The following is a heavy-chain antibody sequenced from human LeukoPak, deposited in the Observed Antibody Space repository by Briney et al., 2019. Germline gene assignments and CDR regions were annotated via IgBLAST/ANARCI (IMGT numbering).Heavy chain of an antibody. V-gene: IGHV3-30*18. CDR2: ISYDGSNK. J-gene: IGHJ6*02. D-gene: IGHD6-13*01. CDR1: GFTFSSYG. CDR3: AKDLGSRSSWYLSYYYYGMDV. Sequence: GGSLRLSCAASGFTFSSYGMHWVRQAPGKGLEWVAVISYDGSNKYYADSVKGRFTISRDNSKNTLYLQMNSLRAEDTAVYYCAKDLGSRSSWYLSYYYYGMDVWGQGTTVTVSS.